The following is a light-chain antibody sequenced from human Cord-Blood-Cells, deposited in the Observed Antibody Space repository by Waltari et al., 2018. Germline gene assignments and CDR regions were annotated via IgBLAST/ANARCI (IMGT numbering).Light chain of an antibody. V-gene: IGLV3-19*01. CDR2: GKN. Sequence: SSELTQDPAVSVALGQTVSMTCQGDSFRSSYASWYQQKPGQAPVLVIYGKNSPPSGIQARFSESSTGNTASVTITGAQAEDEAVYCGNSRDSISNHWVFGGVTKLTVL. CDR3: NSRDSISNHWV. J-gene: IGLJ3*02. CDR1: SFRSSY.